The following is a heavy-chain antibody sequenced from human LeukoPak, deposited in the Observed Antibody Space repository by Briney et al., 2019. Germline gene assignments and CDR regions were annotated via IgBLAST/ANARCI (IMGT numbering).Heavy chain of an antibody. CDR1: GFTFSGST. V-gene: IGHV3-73*01. Sequence: AGGSLRLSCAASGFTFSGSTVHWVRQASGKGLDWVGHIRTKANNYATAYAASVKGRFTISRDDSKNTAYLQMNSLKIEGTAVYYCSRHEALPGDYWGQGTLVTVSS. CDR2: IRTKANNYAT. J-gene: IGHJ4*02. CDR3: SRHEALPGDY. D-gene: IGHD2-21*02.